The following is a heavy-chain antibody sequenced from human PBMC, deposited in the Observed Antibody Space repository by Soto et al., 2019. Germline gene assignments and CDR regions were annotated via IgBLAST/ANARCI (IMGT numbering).Heavy chain of an antibody. J-gene: IGHJ4*02. V-gene: IGHV3-23*01. CDR1: GCTFSSYA. CDR2: ISGSGGST. CDR3: AKDWALYSSGWYFFDY. Sequence: GGSLRLSCAASGCTFSSYAMSWVRQAPGKGLEWVSAISGSGGSTYYADSVKGRFTISRDNSKNTLYLQMNSLRAEDTAVYYCAKDWALYSSGWYFFDYWGQGTLVTVSS. D-gene: IGHD6-19*01.